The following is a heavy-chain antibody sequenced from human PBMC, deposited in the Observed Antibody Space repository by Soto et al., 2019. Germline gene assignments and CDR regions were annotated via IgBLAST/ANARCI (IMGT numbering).Heavy chain of an antibody. Sequence: SETLSLTCTVSGGSISSSSYYWGWIRHPPGKGLEWIGSIYYSGSTYYNPSLKSRVTISVDTSKNQFSLKLSSVTAADTAVYYCARPARRSNYFDYWGQGTLVTVSS. V-gene: IGHV4-39*01. CDR1: GGSISSSSYY. CDR2: IYYSGST. CDR3: ARPARRSNYFDY. D-gene: IGHD3-16*01. J-gene: IGHJ4*02.